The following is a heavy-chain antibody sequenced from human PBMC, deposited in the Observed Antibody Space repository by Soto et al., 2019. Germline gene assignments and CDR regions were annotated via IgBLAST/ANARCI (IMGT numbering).Heavy chain of an antibody. J-gene: IGHJ6*02. CDR2: ISYDGSNK. D-gene: IGHD1-26*01. CDR1: GFTFSSYT. Sequence: GGSLRLSCAASGFTFSSYTMNWVRQAPGKGLEWVAVISYDGSNKYYADSVKGRFTISRDNSKNTLYLQMNSLRAEDTAVYYCAKDHLPLWGGAQIQYYGMDVWGQGTTVTVSS. V-gene: IGHV3-30*18. CDR3: AKDHLPLWGGAQIQYYGMDV.